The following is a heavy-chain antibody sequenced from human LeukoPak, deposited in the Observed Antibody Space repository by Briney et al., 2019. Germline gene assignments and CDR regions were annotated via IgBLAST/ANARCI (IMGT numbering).Heavy chain of an antibody. D-gene: IGHD3-22*01. CDR1: GGSISSGGYS. J-gene: IGHJ3*02. Sequence: SETLSLTCAVSGGSISSGGYSWSWIRQPPGKGLEWIGYIYHSGSTYYNPSLKSRVTISVDRSKNQFSLKLSSVTAADTAVYYCARGNYYDSSGYPDAFDIWGQGTVVTVSS. CDR3: ARGNYYDSSGYPDAFDI. CDR2: IYHSGST. V-gene: IGHV4-30-2*01.